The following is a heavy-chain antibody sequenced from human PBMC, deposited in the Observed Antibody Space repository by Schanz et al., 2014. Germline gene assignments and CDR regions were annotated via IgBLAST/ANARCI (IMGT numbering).Heavy chain of an antibody. CDR3: ARIGGSVFDY. V-gene: IGHV3-15*01. J-gene: IGHJ4*02. D-gene: IGHD3-10*01. CDR2: IKSKTDGETT. Sequence: EVQLVESGGGVVRPGGSLRLSCVASGFAFSSFAMTWVRQAPGRGLEWLGRIKSKTDGETTDYAAPVKGRFSISRDDSQSTLYLQMNSLKIEDTAVYYCARIGGSVFDYWAQGTLVTVSS. CDR1: GFAFSSFA.